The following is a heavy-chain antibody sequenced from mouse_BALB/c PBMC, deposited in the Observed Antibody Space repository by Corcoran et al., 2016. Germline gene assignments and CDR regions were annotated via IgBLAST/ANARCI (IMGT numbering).Heavy chain of an antibody. CDR3: ARESYGSSYKGAFAY. CDR2: INPYNDGT. V-gene: IGHV1S136*01. Sequence: EVQLQQSGPEMVKRGASVKMSCKASGYTLTRYVLNWVTQKPGQGLEWIGYINPYNDGTKYNEKFKGKATLTSDKSSSTAYMELSSLTSEDSAVYYCARESYGSSYKGAFAYWGQGTLVTVSA. J-gene: IGHJ3*01. D-gene: IGHD1-1*01. CDR1: GYTLTRYV.